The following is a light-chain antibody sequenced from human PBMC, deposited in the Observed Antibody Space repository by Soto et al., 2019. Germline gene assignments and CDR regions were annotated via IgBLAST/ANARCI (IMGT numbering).Light chain of an antibody. J-gene: IGLJ3*02. V-gene: IGLV1-40*01. CDR2: GNR. Sequence: QSVLTQPPSVSGAPGQRVTLSCTGNSSNLGAGYDVHWYQQLPGAAPKLVIFGNRNRPSGVPERFSGSKSGTSASLAITGLQAEDEADYYCGSHAGNSNLVFGGGTKLTVL. CDR3: GSHAGNSNLV. CDR1: SSNLGAGYD.